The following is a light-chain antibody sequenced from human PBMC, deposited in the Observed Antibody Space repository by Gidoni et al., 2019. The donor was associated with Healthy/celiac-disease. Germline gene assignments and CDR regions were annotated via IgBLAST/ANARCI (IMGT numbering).Light chain of an antibody. CDR2: YAS. J-gene: IGKJ2*01. CDR3: RQYYSTPYT. Sequence: AIRMTQSPFSLSASVGDRVTITCWASQGISSYLAWYQQKPAKAPKLFIYYASSLQSWVPSRFSGSGSGTDYTLTISSLQPEDFATYYCRQYYSTPYTFGQGTKLEIK. V-gene: IGKV1D-43*01. CDR1: QGISSY.